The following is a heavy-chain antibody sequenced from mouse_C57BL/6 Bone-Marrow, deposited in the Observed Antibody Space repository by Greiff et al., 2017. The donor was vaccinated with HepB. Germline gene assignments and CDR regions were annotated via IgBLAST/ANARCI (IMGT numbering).Heavy chain of an antibody. CDR2: IYPSDSET. V-gene: IGHV1-61*01. CDR3: ARDFYAMYY. CDR1: GYTFTSYW. J-gene: IGHJ4*01. Sequence: VQLQQPGAELVRPGSSVKLSCKASGYTFTSYWMDWVKQRPGQGLEWIGNIYPSDSETHYNQKFKDKATLTVDKSSSTAYMQLSSLTSEDSAVYYCARDFYAMYYWGQGTSVTGSS.